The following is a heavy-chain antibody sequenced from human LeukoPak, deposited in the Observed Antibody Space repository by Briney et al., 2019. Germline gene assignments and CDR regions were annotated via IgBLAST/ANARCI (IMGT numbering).Heavy chain of an antibody. Sequence: GSVKVSCKASGYTFTSYYMHWVRQAPGQGLEWMGIINPSGGSTSYAQKFQGRVTMTRDMSTSTAYMELSSLRSEDTAVYYCASSTYSSGWYLKDNWFDPWGQGTLVTVSS. CDR3: ASSTYSSGWYLKDNWFDP. CDR2: INPSGGST. CDR1: GYTFTSYY. V-gene: IGHV1-46*01. D-gene: IGHD6-19*01. J-gene: IGHJ5*02.